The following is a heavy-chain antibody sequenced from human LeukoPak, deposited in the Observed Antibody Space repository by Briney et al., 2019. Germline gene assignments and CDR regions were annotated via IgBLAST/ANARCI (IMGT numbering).Heavy chain of an antibody. CDR2: INPNSGGT. J-gene: IGHJ6*02. D-gene: IGHD3-3*01. Sequence: ASVKVSCKASGYTFTGYYMHWVRQAPGQGLEWMGWINPNSGGTNYAQKFQGRVTMTRDTSISTAYMELSRLRSDDTAVYYCARELEDFWPSSYGMDVWGQGTTVTVSS. CDR3: ARELEDFWPSSYGMDV. V-gene: IGHV1-2*02. CDR1: GYTFTGYY.